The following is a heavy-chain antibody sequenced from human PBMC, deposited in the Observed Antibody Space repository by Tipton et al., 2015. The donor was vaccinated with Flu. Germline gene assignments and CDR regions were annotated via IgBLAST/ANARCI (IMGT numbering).Heavy chain of an antibody. CDR3: ATVSSYYFFFDS. V-gene: IGHV4-39*07. J-gene: IGHJ4*02. Sequence: TLSLTCTVSGDSFTTSSHHWAWIRQPPGKGLEWLGSVYYTGNTYHTPSLESRVSISADTSKRQFSLKLTSVTAADTAVYYCATVSSYYFFFDSWGQGTLVTVSS. D-gene: IGHD1-26*01. CDR2: VYYTGNT. CDR1: GDSFTTSSHH.